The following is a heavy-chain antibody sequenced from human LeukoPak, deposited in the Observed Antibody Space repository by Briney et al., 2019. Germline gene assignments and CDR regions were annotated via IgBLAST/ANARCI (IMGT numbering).Heavy chain of an antibody. D-gene: IGHD4-17*01. CDR3: AREYYGDYAFDY. J-gene: IGHJ4*02. V-gene: IGHV1-69*04. Sequence: SVKVSCKASGGTFSSYAISWVRQAPGQWLEWMGRIIPILGIANYAQKFQGRVTITADKSTSTAYMELSSLRSEDTAVYYCAREYYGDYAFDYWGQGTLVTVSS. CDR1: GGTFSSYA. CDR2: IIPILGIA.